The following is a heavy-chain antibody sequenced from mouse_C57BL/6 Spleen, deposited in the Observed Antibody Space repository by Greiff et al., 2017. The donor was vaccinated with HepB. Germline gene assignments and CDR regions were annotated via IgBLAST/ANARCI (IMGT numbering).Heavy chain of an antibody. CDR2: INYDGSST. V-gene: IGHV5-16*01. CDR3: AREIDSSGLYAMDY. D-gene: IGHD3-2*02. Sequence: EVHLVESEGGLVQPGSSMKLSCTASGFTFSDYYMAWVRQVPEKGLEWVANINYDGSSTYYLDSLKSRFIISRDNAKNILYLQMSSLKSEDTATYYCAREIDSSGLYAMDYWGQGTSVTVSS. CDR1: GFTFSDYY. J-gene: IGHJ4*01.